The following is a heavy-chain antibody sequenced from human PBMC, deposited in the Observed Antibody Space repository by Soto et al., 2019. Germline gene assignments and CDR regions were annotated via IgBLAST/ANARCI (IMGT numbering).Heavy chain of an antibody. V-gene: IGHV1-18*01. CDR2: ISAYNGNT. CDR3: ARVNCTSISCQGGWVDGMDV. CDR1: GYTFSTYG. J-gene: IGHJ6*02. D-gene: IGHD2-2*01. Sequence: QVQLVQSGAEVKKPGASVKVSCKASGYTFSTYGFSWVRQAPGQGLEGMGWISAYNGNTNYARKLQGRVTRTTAPPPAPAYMGVRHRESDDRAVDYCARVNCTSISCQGGWVDGMDVWGQGTTVTVSS.